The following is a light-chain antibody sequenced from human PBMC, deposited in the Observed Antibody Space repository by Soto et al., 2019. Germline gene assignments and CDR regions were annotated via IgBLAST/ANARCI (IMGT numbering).Light chain of an antibody. Sequence: EIVLTQSPGTLSLSPGERATLSCRASQSVSSSYLAWYQQKPGQAPRLLIYGASSRATGIPDRFSGSGSGTDFTLTISRLEPEDFAVYYCQQDGHSLWTFGQGTKVEI. CDR3: QQDGHSLWT. CDR2: GAS. CDR1: QSVSSSY. J-gene: IGKJ1*01. V-gene: IGKV3-20*01.